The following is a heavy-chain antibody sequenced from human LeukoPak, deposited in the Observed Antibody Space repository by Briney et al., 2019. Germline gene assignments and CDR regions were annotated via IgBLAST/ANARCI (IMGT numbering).Heavy chain of an antibody. V-gene: IGHV1-2*02. CDR1: GYIFTDYY. D-gene: IGHD5-18*01. J-gene: IGHJ4*02. CDR2: INPLSGGT. CDR3: ARGHDNTGYNYFDQ. Sequence: ASVQVSCKASGYIFTDYYIHWVRQAPGQGLQRKGWINPLSGGTNYAQKFRGRVTMTRDTSIATIYMDLSSLVSDDTAVYYCARGHDNTGYNYFDQWGQGTLVTVPS.